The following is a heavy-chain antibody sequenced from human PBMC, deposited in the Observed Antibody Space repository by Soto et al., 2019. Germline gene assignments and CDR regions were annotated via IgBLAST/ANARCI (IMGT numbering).Heavy chain of an antibody. CDR1: GDAITRHY. D-gene: IGHD4-17*01. V-gene: IGHV4-59*11. CDR2: FFHTGTA. CDR3: ARNYGGNSPFFDL. J-gene: IGHJ2*01. Sequence: QVQLQESGPGLVKPSETLSLTCSVSGDAITRHYWSWIRQSPGKGLDWLGYFFHTGTAPYTPSLKSPASMSVDTSKNQFSLRLTSVIPADTAVYFCARNYGGNSPFFDLWGRGTLVTVSS.